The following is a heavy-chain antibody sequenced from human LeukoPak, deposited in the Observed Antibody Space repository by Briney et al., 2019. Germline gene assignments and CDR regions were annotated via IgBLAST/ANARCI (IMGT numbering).Heavy chain of an antibody. Sequence: SETLSLTCTVSDGSISSYYWSWIRQPPGKGPEWIGYIYYSGSTNYNPTLKSRVTISVDTSKNQFSLKLSSVTAADTAVYYCACRQQLVSYYFDYWGQGTLVTVSS. CDR2: IYYSGST. V-gene: IGHV4-59*08. CDR3: ACRQQLVSYYFDY. D-gene: IGHD6-13*01. J-gene: IGHJ4*02. CDR1: DGSISSYY.